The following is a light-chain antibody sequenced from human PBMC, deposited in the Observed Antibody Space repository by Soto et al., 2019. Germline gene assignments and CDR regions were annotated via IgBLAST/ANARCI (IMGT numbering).Light chain of an antibody. J-gene: IGKJ1*01. CDR1: QGIDNF. Sequence: DIQMTQSPSSLSASVGDRVTITCRASQGIDNFLAWYQPKPGKVPQLLIYSASILQSGVPSRFSSSGSGTDFTLTISSLQPEDVATYFCQKYNSPPRTFGQGTKVDIK. V-gene: IGKV1-27*01. CDR2: SAS. CDR3: QKYNSPPRT.